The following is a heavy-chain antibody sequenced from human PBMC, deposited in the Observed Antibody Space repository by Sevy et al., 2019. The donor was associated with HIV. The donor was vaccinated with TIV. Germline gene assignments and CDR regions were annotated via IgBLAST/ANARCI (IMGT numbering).Heavy chain of an antibody. Sequence: GGSLRLSCAASGFTFSSYAMHWVRQAPGKGLEWVAVISYDGSNKYYADSVKGRFTSSRDNSKNTLYLQMNSLRAEDTAVYYCARDQEWLVRGSIVYYFDYWGQGTLVTVSS. D-gene: IGHD6-19*01. J-gene: IGHJ4*02. CDR1: GFTFSSYA. CDR3: ARDQEWLVRGSIVYYFDY. CDR2: ISYDGSNK. V-gene: IGHV3-30-3*01.